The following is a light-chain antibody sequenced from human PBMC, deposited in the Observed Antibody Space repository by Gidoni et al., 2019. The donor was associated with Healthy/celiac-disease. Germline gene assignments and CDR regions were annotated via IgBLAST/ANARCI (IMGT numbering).Light chain of an antibody. CDR3: QQYNSYSPRRT. CDR1: QSISSW. J-gene: IGKJ1*01. CDR2: KAS. V-gene: IGKV1-5*03. Sequence: DIQMTQSPSTLSASVGDRVTITCRASQSISSWLAWYQQKQGKAPKLLIYKASSLESGVPSRFSGSGSGTEFTLTISSLQPDDFATYYCQQYNSYSPRRTFGQGTKVEIK.